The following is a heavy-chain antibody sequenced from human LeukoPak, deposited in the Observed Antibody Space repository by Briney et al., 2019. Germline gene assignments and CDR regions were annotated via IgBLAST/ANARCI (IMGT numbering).Heavy chain of an antibody. CDR2: IGATGDT. CDR1: GFTFSSYD. J-gene: IGHJ3*02. Sequence: PGGSLRLSCAASGFTFSSYDMRWVRQPTGKGLEWVSGIGATGDTYCPGSVKGRFTISRENAKNALYLQMNSLRAGDTAVYYCARGLYYYDSSGYYGDTFDIWGQGTMVIVSS. CDR3: ARGLYYYDSSGYYGDTFDI. V-gene: IGHV3-13*04. D-gene: IGHD3-22*01.